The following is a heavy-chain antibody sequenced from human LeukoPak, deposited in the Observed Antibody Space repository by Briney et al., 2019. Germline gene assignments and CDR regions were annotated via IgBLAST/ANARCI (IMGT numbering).Heavy chain of an antibody. CDR2: IYYSGST. V-gene: IGHV4-39*07. CDR3: ARDLYYYDSSGYYYGFDY. J-gene: IGHJ4*02. CDR1: GGSISSSSYY. Sequence: NPSETLSLTCTVSGGSISSSSYYWGCIRQPPGKGLEWIGSIYYSGSTYYNPSLKSRVTISVDTSKNQFSLKLSSVTAADTAVYYCARDLYYYDSSGYYYGFDYWGQGTLVTVSS. D-gene: IGHD3-22*01.